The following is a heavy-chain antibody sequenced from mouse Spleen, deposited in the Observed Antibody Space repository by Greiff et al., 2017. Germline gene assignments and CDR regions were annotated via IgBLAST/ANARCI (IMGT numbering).Heavy chain of an antibody. CDR1: GFSLTSYG. Sequence: EVKLMESGPGLVAPSQSLSITCTVSGFSLTSYGVDWVRQSPEKRLEWVAYISSGGGSTYYPDTVKGRFTISRDNAKNTLYLQMSSLKSEDTAMYYCARHNDYDSAWFAYWGQGTLVTVSA. J-gene: IGHJ3*01. CDR3: ARHNDYDSAWFAY. CDR2: ISSGGGST. D-gene: IGHD2-4*01. V-gene: IGHV5-12-1*01.